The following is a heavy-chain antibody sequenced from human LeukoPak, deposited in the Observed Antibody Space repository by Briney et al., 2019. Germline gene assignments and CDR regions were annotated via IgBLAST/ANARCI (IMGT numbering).Heavy chain of an antibody. V-gene: IGHV1-18*04. CDR1: GYTFTSYG. CDR3: ARVSGIVMMRVRWLDP. Sequence: ASVKVSCKASGYTFTSYGISWVRQAPGQGLEWMGWISCYTGNTYYAQNFQGRITMTTDTSTSTAYMELRSLRSDDTAVYYCARVSGIVMMRVRWLDPWGQGTLVTVSS. J-gene: IGHJ5*02. D-gene: IGHD3-3*01. CDR2: ISCYTGNT.